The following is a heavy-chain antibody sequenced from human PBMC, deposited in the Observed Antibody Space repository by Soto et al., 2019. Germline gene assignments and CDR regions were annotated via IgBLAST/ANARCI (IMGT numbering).Heavy chain of an antibody. CDR3: ARGLTLNCSGGSCYSSNFDY. J-gene: IGHJ4*02. V-gene: IGHV1-3*01. CDR1: GYTFTSYA. Sequence: ASVKVSCKASGYTFTSYAMHWVRQAPGQRLGWLGWINAGNGNTKYSQKFQGRVTITRDTSASTAYMELSSLRSEDTAVYYCARGLTLNCSGGSCYSSNFDYWGQGTLVTVSS. CDR2: INAGNGNT. D-gene: IGHD2-15*01.